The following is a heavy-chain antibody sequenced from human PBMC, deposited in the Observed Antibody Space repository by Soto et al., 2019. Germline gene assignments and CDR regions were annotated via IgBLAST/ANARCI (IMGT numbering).Heavy chain of an antibody. V-gene: IGHV3-30*19. J-gene: IGHJ4*02. Sequence: QVQLVESGGGVVQPGTSLRLSCAASGFRFKSFVMHWVRQAPGKGLEWVAFTSYDGNNKDYGDSVKGRFTVSRDNSQNTLHLQIDFLRPDDTALYYCARWGTTGGFDLWGQGTLVSVSS. CDR2: TSYDGNNK. CDR1: GFRFKSFV. D-gene: IGHD3-16*01. CDR3: ARWGTTGGFDL.